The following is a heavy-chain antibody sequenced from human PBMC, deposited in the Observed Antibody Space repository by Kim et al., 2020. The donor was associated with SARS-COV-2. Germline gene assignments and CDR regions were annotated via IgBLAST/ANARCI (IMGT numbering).Heavy chain of an antibody. J-gene: IGHJ6*02. V-gene: IGHV3-30*04. CDR3: ARDRRGSRGWLGGMDV. CDR2: ISYDGSNK. CDR1: GFTFSSYA. Sequence: VGSLRLSCAASGFTFSSYAMHWVRQAPGKGLEWVAVISYDGSNKYYADSVKGRFTISRDNSKNTLYLQMNSLRAEDTAVYYCARDRRGSRGWLGGMDVWGQGTTVTVSS. D-gene: IGHD6-19*01.